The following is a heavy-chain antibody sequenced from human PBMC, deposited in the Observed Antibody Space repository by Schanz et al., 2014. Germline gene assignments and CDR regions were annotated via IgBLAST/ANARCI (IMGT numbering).Heavy chain of an antibody. CDR2: IKSKTDGGTT. V-gene: IGHV3-15*01. D-gene: IGHD6-13*01. J-gene: IGHJ5*02. CDR3: ATASSPVREAGAGSSFHL. CDR1: TSIFNHAW. Sequence: EVQLVESGGGLVKPGGSLRLSCAASTSIFNHAWMSWVRQAPGKGLEWLGRIKSKTDGGTTDYAAPVKGRFSISRDDSQSTLYLQMNSLKIEDTAVYYCATASSPVREAGAGSSFHLWGQGTLVTVSS.